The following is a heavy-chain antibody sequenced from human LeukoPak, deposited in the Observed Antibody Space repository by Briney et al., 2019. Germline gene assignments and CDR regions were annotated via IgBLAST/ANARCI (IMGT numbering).Heavy chain of an antibody. Sequence: GGSLRLSCAASGFTFSSYAMSWVRQAPGKGLEWVSAISGSGGSTYYADSVKGRFTISRDNSKNTLYLQMNSLRAEDTAVYYCAKQPLNTQWLVQVLNFQHWGQGTLVTVSS. CDR1: GFTFSSYA. CDR3: AKQPLNTQWLVQVLNFQH. CDR2: ISGSGGST. J-gene: IGHJ1*01. D-gene: IGHD6-19*01. V-gene: IGHV3-23*01.